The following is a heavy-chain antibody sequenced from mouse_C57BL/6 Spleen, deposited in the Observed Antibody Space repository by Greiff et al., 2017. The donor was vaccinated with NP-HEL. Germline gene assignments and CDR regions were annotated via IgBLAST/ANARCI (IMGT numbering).Heavy chain of an antibody. D-gene: IGHD2-1*01. CDR2: IYPGDGDT. CDR3: AFDYGNYVDYFDY. CDR1: GYAFSSSW. J-gene: IGHJ2*01. Sequence: VQLQQSGPELVKPGASVKISCKASGYAFSSSWMNWVKQRPGKGLEWIGRIYPGDGDTNYNGKFKGKATLTADKSSSTAYMQLSSLTSEDSAVYFCAFDYGNYVDYFDYGGQGTTLTVSS. V-gene: IGHV1-82*01.